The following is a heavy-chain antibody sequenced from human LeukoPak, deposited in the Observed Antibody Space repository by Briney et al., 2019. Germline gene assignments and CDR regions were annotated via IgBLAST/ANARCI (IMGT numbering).Heavy chain of an antibody. J-gene: IGHJ3*01. D-gene: IGHD3/OR15-3a*01. CDR1: GYTFISYA. Sequence: ASVKVSCKTSGYTFISYAISWVRQAPGQGLEWMGWISTFKGDTKHAQKFQDRVTLTTDTSTSIAHLELRSLRSEDTAIYYCARDSGLGLFGVWGQGTVVTVSS. V-gene: IGHV1-18*01. CDR3: ARDSGLGLFGV. CDR2: ISTFKGDT.